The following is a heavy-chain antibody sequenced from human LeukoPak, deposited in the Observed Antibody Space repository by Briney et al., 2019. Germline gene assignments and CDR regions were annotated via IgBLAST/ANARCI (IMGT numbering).Heavy chain of an antibody. V-gene: IGHV3-23*01. CDR2: ISGTGDST. J-gene: IGHJ6*02. CDR1: GFTFSSYA. CDR3: AKGTTTVRLLGYGMDV. D-gene: IGHD4-17*01. Sequence: PGGSLRLSCAASGFTFSSYAMSWVRQAPGKGLEWVSVISGTGDSTYYADSVKGRFTISRDNSKNTLYLQMNSLRAEDTAVYYCAKGTTTVRLLGYGMDVWGQGTTVTVSS.